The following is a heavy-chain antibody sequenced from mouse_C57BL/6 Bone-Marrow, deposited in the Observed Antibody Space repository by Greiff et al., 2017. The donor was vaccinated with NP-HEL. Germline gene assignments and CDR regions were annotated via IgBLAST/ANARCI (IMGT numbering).Heavy chain of an antibody. CDR1: GYTFTSYW. D-gene: IGHD1-1*01. J-gene: IGHJ1*03. CDR2: IYPGSGST. Sequence: QVQLQQPGAELVKPGASVKMSCKASGYTFTSYWITWVKQRPRQGLEWIGDIYPGSGSTNYNEKFKSKATLTVDTSSSTAYMQLSSLTSEDSAVYYCARKDYGKGHWYFDVWGTGTTVTVSS. V-gene: IGHV1-55*01. CDR3: ARKDYGKGHWYFDV.